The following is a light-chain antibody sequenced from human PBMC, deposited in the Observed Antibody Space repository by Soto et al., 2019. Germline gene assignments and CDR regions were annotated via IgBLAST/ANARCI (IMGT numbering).Light chain of an antibody. V-gene: IGKV1-9*01. CDR3: LQDYTYPWT. Sequence: DIQLTQSPSFLYASVGDRVTITCRASQGISSYLAWYQQKPGKAPNLLIYAASSLRSGVPSRFSGSGSGTHFTLTINSLQAEDSATYFCLQDYTYPWTFGQGTKVDI. J-gene: IGKJ1*01. CDR1: QGISSY. CDR2: AAS.